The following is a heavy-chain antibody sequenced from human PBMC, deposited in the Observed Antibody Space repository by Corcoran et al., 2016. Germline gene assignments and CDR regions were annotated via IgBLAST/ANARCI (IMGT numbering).Heavy chain of an antibody. CDR3: AREGKYYYDSSGYTFDY. CDR1: GDTFSSYA. Sequence: QVQLVQSGAEVKKPGSSVKVSCKASGDTFSSYAISWVRQAPGQGLEWMGGIIPIFGTANYAQKFQGRVTITADESTSTAYMELSSLRSEDTAVYYCAREGKYYYDSSGYTFDYWGQGTLVTVSS. CDR2: IIPIFGTA. D-gene: IGHD3-22*01. J-gene: IGHJ4*02. V-gene: IGHV1-69*01.